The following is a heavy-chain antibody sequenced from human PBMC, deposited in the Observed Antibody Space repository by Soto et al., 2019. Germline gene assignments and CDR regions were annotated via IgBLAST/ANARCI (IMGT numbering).Heavy chain of an antibody. J-gene: IGHJ3*02. CDR1: GGTFSSYG. V-gene: IGHV1-69*09. CDR2: IIPVLSIE. Sequence: HVQLVQSGAEVKKPGSSVKVSCKASGGTFSSYGVSWVRQAPGQGLEWMGRIIPVLSIEHYAQKSQGRVTVTADESTSTAYMELSGLTSEDTAVYYSARGLSYYDSSGYSDAFDIWGQGTLVTVSS. CDR3: ARGLSYYDSSGYSDAFDI. D-gene: IGHD3-22*01.